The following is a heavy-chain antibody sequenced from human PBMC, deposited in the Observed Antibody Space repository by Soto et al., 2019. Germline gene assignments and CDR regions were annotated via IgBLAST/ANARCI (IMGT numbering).Heavy chain of an antibody. D-gene: IGHD3-10*01. CDR3: ARLYFGVDY. CDR2: IFYSGST. J-gene: IGHJ4*02. Sequence: QLQMQESGPGLVKPSETLSLTCTVSGGSVSSTSYYWGLIRQPPGKGLEWIGNIFYSGSTYYHPSLKSRVIISVDTSKNQFSLKLSSVTAADTAVYYCARLYFGVDYWGQGTLVTVSS. V-gene: IGHV4-39*01. CDR1: GGSVSSTSYY.